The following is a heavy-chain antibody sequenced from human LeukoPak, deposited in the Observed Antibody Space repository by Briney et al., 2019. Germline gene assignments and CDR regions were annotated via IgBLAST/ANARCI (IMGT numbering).Heavy chain of an antibody. J-gene: IGHJ5*02. CDR2: INHSGST. CDR3: ARGRAFNWFDP. CDR1: GGSFSGYY. V-gene: IGHV4-34*01. Sequence: SETLSLTCAVYGGSFSGYYWSWIRQPPGKGLEWIGEINHSGSTNYNPSLKSRVTTSVDTSKNQFSLKLSSVTAADTAVYYCARGRAFNWFDPWGQGTLVTVSS. D-gene: IGHD3-3*02.